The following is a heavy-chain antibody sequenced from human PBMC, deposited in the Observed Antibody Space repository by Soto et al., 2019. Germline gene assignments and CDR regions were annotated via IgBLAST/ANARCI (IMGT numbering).Heavy chain of an antibody. CDR1: GFTFSAYA. J-gene: IGHJ4*02. Sequence: EEQLLESGGGLVQPGGSLRLSCAASGFTFSAYAMTWVRQAPGGGLEWVSSLSPTGETTYYADSVTGRFTVSRDNSRDSLDLQMDSLRAEDTAIYFCAKSGGFSGRYHFIYWGQGTLVTVSS. CDR3: AKSGGFSGRYHFIY. D-gene: IGHD1-26*01. CDR2: LSPTGETT. V-gene: IGHV3-23*01.